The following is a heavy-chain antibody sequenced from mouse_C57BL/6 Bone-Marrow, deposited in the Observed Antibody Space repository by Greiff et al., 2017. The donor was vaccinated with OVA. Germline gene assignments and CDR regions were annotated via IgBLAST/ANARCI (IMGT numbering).Heavy chain of an antibody. CDR3: ARYYDGPYYYAMDY. Sequence: VKLQESGAELARPGASVKLSCKASGYTFTSYGISWVKQRTGQGLEWIGEIYPRSGNTYYNEKFKGKATLTADKSSSTAYMELRSLTSEDSAVYFCARYYDGPYYYAMDYWGQGTSVTVSS. CDR2: IYPRSGNT. D-gene: IGHD2-3*01. J-gene: IGHJ4*01. V-gene: IGHV1-81*01. CDR1: GYTFTSYG.